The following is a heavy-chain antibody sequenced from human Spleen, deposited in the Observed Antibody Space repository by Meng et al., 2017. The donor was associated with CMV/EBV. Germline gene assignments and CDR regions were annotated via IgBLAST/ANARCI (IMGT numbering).Heavy chain of an antibody. J-gene: IGHJ6*02. CDR2: FHSSMNTM. CDR3: ARVGTSYSSYGMDV. D-gene: IGHD7-27*01. Sequence: GESLKISCAASGFSFSSDSMNWVRQAPGKGLEWVSYFHSSMNTMKYADYVKGRFTISRDNAKNSLFLQMNSLSAEDTAVYYCARVGTSYSSYGMDVWGQGTTVTVSS. V-gene: IGHV3-48*04. CDR1: GFSFSSDS.